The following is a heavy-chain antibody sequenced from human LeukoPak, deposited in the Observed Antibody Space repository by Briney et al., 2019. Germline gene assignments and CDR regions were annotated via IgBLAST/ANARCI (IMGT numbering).Heavy chain of an antibody. Sequence: ASVNVSFKASGYTFTSYDINWVRQAAGQGLEWMGWMNPNSGNTGYAQKFQGRVTMTRNTSISTAYMELSSLRSEDTAVYYCARDPPGGGYGDYGTYYYYGMDVWGQGTTVTVSS. CDR1: GYTFTSYD. V-gene: IGHV1-8*01. D-gene: IGHD4-17*01. CDR3: ARDPPGGGYGDYGTYYYYGMDV. CDR2: MNPNSGNT. J-gene: IGHJ6*02.